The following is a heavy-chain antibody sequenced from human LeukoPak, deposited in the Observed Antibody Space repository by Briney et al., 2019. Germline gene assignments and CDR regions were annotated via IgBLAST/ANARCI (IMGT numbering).Heavy chain of an antibody. CDR1: GFTFSSYA. J-gene: IGHJ4*02. CDR2: ISYDGSNK. Sequence: GGSLRLSCAASGFTFSSYAMHWVRQAPGKGLEWVAVISYDGSNKYYADSVKGRFTISRDNAKNSLYLQMNSLRAEDTAVYYCARCLHSSGWYGSWGQGTLDTVSS. D-gene: IGHD6-19*01. CDR3: ARCLHSSGWYGS. V-gene: IGHV3-30-3*01.